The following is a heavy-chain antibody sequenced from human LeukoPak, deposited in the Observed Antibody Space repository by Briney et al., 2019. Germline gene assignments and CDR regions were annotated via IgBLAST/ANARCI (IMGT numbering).Heavy chain of an antibody. CDR2: INHSGST. V-gene: IGHV4-34*01. CDR1: GFTFSSYE. D-gene: IGHD5-24*01. CDR3: ARNYPLYPLWPDYYYYMDV. J-gene: IGHJ6*03. Sequence: PGGSLRLSCAASGFTFSSYEMNWVRQAPGKGLEWIGEINHSGSTNYNPSLKSRVTISVDPSKNQFSLKLSSVTAADTAVYYCARNYPLYPLWPDYYYYMDVWGKGTTVTVSS.